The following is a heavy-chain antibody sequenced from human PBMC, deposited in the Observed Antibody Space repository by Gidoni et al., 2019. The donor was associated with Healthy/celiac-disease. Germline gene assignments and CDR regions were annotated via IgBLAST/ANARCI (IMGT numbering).Heavy chain of an antibody. V-gene: IGHV1-46*01. CDR3: ARAKRANYDILTGLNDFDY. Sequence: QVQLVQTGAEVKKPGASVKVSCKASGYTFTSSYMHWVRQAPGQGLEWMGIINPSGGSTSYAQKFQGRVTMTRDTSTSTVYMELSSLRSEDTAVYYCARAKRANYDILTGLNDFDYWGQGTLVTVSS. CDR1: GYTFTSSY. J-gene: IGHJ4*02. D-gene: IGHD3-9*01. CDR2: INPSGGST.